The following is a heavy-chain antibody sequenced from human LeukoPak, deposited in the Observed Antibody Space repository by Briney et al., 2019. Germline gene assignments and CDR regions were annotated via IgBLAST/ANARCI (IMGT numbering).Heavy chain of an antibody. J-gene: IGHJ4*02. Sequence: ASVKVSCKASGYTFTGYYIHWVRQAPGQGLEWMGWINPNSGGTNYAQKFQGRVTMTRDTSISTAYMELSRLRSDDTAVYYCARAVATTICDYWSQGTLVTVSS. CDR2: INPNSGGT. V-gene: IGHV1-2*02. CDR1: GYTFTGYY. D-gene: IGHD5-12*01. CDR3: ARAVATTICDY.